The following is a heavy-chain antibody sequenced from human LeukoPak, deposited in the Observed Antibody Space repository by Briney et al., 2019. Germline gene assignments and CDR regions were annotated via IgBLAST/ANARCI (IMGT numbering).Heavy chain of an antibody. V-gene: IGHV4-39*01. CDR3: ARHSTVVGMGWFDP. J-gene: IGHJ5*02. CDR1: GGSISSSTYY. CDR2: IFYSGRT. D-gene: IGHD2-21*01. Sequence: SETLSLTCTVSGGSISSSTYYWGWIRQPPGKGLEWIGSIFYSGRTYYNPSLKSRVTMSVDTSKNQFSLKLSSVTAADTAVYYCARHSTVVGMGWFDPWGQGTLVTVSS.